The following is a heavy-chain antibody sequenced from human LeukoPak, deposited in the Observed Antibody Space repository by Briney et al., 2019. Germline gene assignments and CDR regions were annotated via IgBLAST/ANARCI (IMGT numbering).Heavy chain of an antibody. J-gene: IGHJ5*02. CDR2: ISSSGNTI. CDR1: GFTFSDYY. V-gene: IGHV3-11*01. D-gene: IGHD1-1*01. Sequence: GGSLRLSCAASGFTFSDYYMSWIRQAPGKGLEWVSYISSSGNTIYYADSVKGRFTISRDNAKNSLYLQMNSLRAEDTAVYYCARRGVQLQRISWFDPWGQGTLVTVPS. CDR3: ARRGVQLQRISWFDP.